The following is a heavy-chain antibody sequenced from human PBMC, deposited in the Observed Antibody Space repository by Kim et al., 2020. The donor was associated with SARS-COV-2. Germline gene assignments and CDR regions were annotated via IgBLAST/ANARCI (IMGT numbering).Heavy chain of an antibody. D-gene: IGHD5-18*01. V-gene: IGHV3-21*01. CDR3: ARASGYSYEFDY. J-gene: IGHJ4*02. Sequence: YYADSVKGRFTSCRDNAKNSLYLQMNSLRAEDTAVYYCARASGYSYEFDYWGQGTLVTVSS.